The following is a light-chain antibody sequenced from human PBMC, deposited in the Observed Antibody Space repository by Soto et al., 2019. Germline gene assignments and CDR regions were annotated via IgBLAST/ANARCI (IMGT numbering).Light chain of an antibody. CDR3: QQHVKSPRT. CDR1: QSVDSHY. Sequence: EIVLTQSPGTLSLSPGERATLSCRASQSVDSHYLAWYHQRPGQAPRLLISAVSRRASGIPDRFSRSGSGTDFTLSISRLEPEDFGMYYCQQHVKSPRTFGQGTKLESK. J-gene: IGKJ2*02. CDR2: AVS. V-gene: IGKV3-20*01.